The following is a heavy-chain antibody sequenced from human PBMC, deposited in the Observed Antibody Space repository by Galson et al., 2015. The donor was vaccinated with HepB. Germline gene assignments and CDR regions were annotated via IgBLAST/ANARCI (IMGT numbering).Heavy chain of an antibody. CDR1: GFTVSGNY. CDR2: IYRGGTT. Sequence: SLRLSCAASGFTVSGNYMSWVRQAPGKGLEWVSVIYRGGTTDNAESVKCRFTTSRDNSKNTVYLQMNSIRADDTAVYYCARSDNYDSSGPYPFDYSGQGTPVTVSS. V-gene: IGHV3-53*01. D-gene: IGHD3-22*01. CDR3: ARSDNYDSSGPYPFDY. J-gene: IGHJ4*02.